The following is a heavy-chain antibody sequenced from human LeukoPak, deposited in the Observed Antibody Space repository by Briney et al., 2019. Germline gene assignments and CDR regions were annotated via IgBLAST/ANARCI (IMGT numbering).Heavy chain of an antibody. D-gene: IGHD5-18*01. J-gene: IGHJ4*02. V-gene: IGHV3-23*01. CDR2: ISASGSSI. Sequence: GGSLRLSCAASGFSFDSFAMNWVRQAPGKGLERVSTISASGSSIFYADSVKGRFTIARDNSKNTVSLQMKSLRAEDTAIYYCAKTYRAYFDYWGLGTLLTVSS. CDR1: GFSFDSFA. CDR3: AKTYRAYFDY.